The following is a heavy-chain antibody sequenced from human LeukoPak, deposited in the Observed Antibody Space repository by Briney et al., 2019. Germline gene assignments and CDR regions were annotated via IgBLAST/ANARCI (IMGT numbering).Heavy chain of an antibody. D-gene: IGHD3-3*01. Sequence: GGSLRLSCAASGFTFSSYGMHWVRQAPGKGLEWVSSITSSSTYLYYADSGKGRFTISRDNAKNSLFLQMNSLRVEDTAVYYCARDTYKVFGLWGQGTLVTVSS. CDR1: GFTFSSYG. CDR2: ITSSSTYL. CDR3: ARDTYKVFGL. V-gene: IGHV3-21*01. J-gene: IGHJ4*02.